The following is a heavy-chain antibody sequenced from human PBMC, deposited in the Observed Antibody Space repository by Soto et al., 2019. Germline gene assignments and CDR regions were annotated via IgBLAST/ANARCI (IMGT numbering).Heavy chain of an antibody. CDR3: ARDQRIRRYSGYDYYYYGMDV. D-gene: IGHD5-12*01. CDR2: ISYDGSNK. Sequence: GGSLRLSCAASGFTFSSYAMHWVRQAPGKGLEWVAVISYDGSNKYYADSVKGRFTISRDNSKNTLYLQMNSLRAEETAVYYCARDQRIRRYSGYDYYYYGMDVWGPGTTVTVSS. J-gene: IGHJ6*02. V-gene: IGHV3-30-3*01. CDR1: GFTFSSYA.